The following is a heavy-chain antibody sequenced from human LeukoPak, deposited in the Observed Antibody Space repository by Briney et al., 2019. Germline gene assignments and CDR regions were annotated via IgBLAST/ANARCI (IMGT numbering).Heavy chain of an antibody. D-gene: IGHD3-22*01. CDR1: GGTFSSYA. Sequence: SVKVSCKASGGTFSSYAISWVRQAPGQGLEWMGRIIPIFGTANYAQKFQCRVTITTDESTSTAYMELSSLRSEDTAVYYCARPKAEYYYDSSGYFQFDYWGQGTLVTVSS. V-gene: IGHV1-69*05. CDR2: IIPIFGTA. J-gene: IGHJ4*02. CDR3: ARPKAEYYYDSSGYFQFDY.